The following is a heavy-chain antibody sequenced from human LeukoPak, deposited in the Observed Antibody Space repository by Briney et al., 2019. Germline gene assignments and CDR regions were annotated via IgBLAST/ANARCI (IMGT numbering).Heavy chain of an antibody. CDR3: ARGPPHLSDY. D-gene: IGHD1-14*01. V-gene: IGHV3-21*01. CDR1: GFTFSRYT. Sequence: GGSLRLSCVASGFTFSRYTMNWVRQAPGKGLEWVSSISRTSTYIYYADSVKGRFTISRDNAKNSLYLQMNSLRAEDTALYYCARGPPHLSDYWGQGTLVTVSS. CDR2: ISRTSTYI. J-gene: IGHJ4*02.